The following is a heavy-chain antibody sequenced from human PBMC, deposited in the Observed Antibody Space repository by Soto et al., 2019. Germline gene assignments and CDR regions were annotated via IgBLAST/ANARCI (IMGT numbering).Heavy chain of an antibody. CDR1: GFTFSDYY. J-gene: IGHJ5*02. Sequence: GGSLRLSCAASGFTFSDYYMSWIRQAPGKGLEWVSYISSSGSTIYYADSVKGRFTISRDNAKNSLYLQMNSLRAEDTAVYYCARVGVWRAATGKYNWFDPWGQGTLVTVSS. CDR3: ARVGVWRAATGKYNWFDP. D-gene: IGHD2-15*01. V-gene: IGHV3-11*01. CDR2: ISSSGSTI.